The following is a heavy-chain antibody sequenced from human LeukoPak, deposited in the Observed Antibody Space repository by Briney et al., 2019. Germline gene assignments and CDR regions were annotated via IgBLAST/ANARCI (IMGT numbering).Heavy chain of an antibody. CDR2: ISSSSSYI. CDR3: ASRRYCSSTSCYYYYYGMDV. CDR1: GFTFSSYS. Sequence: GGSLRLSCAASGFTFSSYSMNWVRQAPGKGLGWVSSISSSSSYIYYADSVKGRFTISRDNAKNSLYLQMNSLRAEDTAVYYCASRRYCSSTSCYYYYYGMDVWGKGTTVTVSS. J-gene: IGHJ6*04. V-gene: IGHV3-21*04. D-gene: IGHD2-2*01.